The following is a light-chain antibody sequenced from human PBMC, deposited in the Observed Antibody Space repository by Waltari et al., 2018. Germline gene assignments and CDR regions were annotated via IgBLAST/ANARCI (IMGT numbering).Light chain of an antibody. CDR2: VGS. CDR1: SRDVGRYNL. CDR3: CSYAGSWV. Sequence: QSALTHPASVSGSPGQSITISCTGTSRDVGRYNLFSWYQPPPGKAPKLMIYVGSKRPSGVSNRFSGSKSGNTASLTISGLQAEDEADYYCCSYAGSWVFGGGTKLTVL. J-gene: IGLJ3*02. V-gene: IGLV2-23*01.